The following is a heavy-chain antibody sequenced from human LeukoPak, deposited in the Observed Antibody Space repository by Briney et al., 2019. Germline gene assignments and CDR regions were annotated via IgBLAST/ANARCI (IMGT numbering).Heavy chain of an antibody. D-gene: IGHD5-12*01. CDR3: ARLGVSGFYPDY. CDR1: GGSFSGYY. CDR2: INHSGST. Sequence: MTSETLSLTCAVYGGSFSGYYWSWIRQPPGKGLEWIGEINHSGSTNYNPSLKSRVTISVDTSKNQFSLKLSSVTAADTAVYYCARLGVSGFYPDYWGQGTLVTVSS. V-gene: IGHV4-34*01. J-gene: IGHJ4*02.